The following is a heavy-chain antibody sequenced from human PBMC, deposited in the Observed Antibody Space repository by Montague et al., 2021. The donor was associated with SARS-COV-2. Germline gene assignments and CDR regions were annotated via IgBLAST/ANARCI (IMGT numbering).Heavy chain of an antibody. CDR2: ISWNSGSI. Sequence: SLRLSCAASGFTFSDYAMSWVHQAPGKGLEWVSGISWNSGSICYADSVKGRFTISRDNAKNSLYLQMNSLRAEDTALYYCAKLPSSDGYDLRDYWGQGTLVTVSS. V-gene: IGHV3-9*01. CDR3: AKLPSSDGYDLRDY. D-gene: IGHD5-24*01. J-gene: IGHJ4*02. CDR1: GFTFSDYA.